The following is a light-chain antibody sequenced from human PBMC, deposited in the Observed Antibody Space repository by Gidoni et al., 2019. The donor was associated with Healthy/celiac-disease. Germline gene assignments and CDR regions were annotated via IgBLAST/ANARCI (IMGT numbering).Light chain of an antibody. Sequence: DIKKPHSPSSLSASVGNRVTITCRTSQSISSYLNWYQQKPGKAPELLIYAASSLQSGVPSRFSGSGSGTDFTLTISSLQPEDFATYYCQQSYSTPYTFGQGTKLEIK. V-gene: IGKV1-39*01. CDR2: AAS. J-gene: IGKJ2*01. CDR3: QQSYSTPYT. CDR1: QSISSY.